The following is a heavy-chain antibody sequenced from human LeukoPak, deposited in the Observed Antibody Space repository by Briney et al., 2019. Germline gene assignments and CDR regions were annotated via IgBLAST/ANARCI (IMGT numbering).Heavy chain of an antibody. Sequence: GGSLRLSCAASGFTFSTYWMHWVRQAPGKGLVWVSRIKTDGSYTSYADSVKGRFTISRDNAKSTVYLQMNGLRGDDTAVYYCASEEGGLDVWGQGTTVTVSS. CDR1: GFTFSTYW. J-gene: IGHJ6*02. V-gene: IGHV3-74*01. CDR3: ASEEGGLDV. CDR2: IKTDGSYT.